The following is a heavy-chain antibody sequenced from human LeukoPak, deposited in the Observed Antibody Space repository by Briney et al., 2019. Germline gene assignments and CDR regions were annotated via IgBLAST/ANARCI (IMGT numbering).Heavy chain of an antibody. CDR1: GYSFTSYW. CDR2: IYPGDSDT. D-gene: IGHD3-3*01. V-gene: IGHV5-51*01. CDR3: ARGTRVEWLHTPASIDY. Sequence: GESLKISCKGSGYSFTSYWIGWVRQMPGKGLEWMGIIYPGDSDTRYSPSFQGQVTISADKSISTAYLQWSSLKASDTAMYYCARGTRVEWLHTPASIDYWGQGTLVTVSS. J-gene: IGHJ4*02.